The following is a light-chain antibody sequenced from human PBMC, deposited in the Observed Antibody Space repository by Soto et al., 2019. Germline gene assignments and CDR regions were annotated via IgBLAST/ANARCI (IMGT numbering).Light chain of an antibody. CDR2: AAS. CDR1: QSIGGF. J-gene: IGKJ4*01. Sequence: DIQMTQSPSSLSVSVGDRVTITCRASQSIGGFSNWYQQKLGKAPKLLIYAASSLQSGVPSRFSGSGSGTDFTLTISSLQPEDFATYYCQQSYSTPLTFGGGTKVDIK. CDR3: QQSYSTPLT. V-gene: IGKV1-39*01.